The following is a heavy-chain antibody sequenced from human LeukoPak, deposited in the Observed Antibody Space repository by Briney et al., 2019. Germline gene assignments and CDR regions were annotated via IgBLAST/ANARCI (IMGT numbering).Heavy chain of an antibody. D-gene: IGHD2-15*01. CDR3: ASLGYCSGGSCSRPPPPYSRFDY. CDR2: IYYSGST. V-gene: IGHV4-31*03. CDR1: GDSVSSASYY. Sequence: SETLSLTCTVSGDSVSSASYYWSWIRQHPGKGLEWIGYIYYSGSTYYNPSLKSRVTISVDTSKNQFSLKLSSVTAADTAVYYCASLGYCSGGSCSRPPPPYSRFDYWGQGTLVTVSS. J-gene: IGHJ4*02.